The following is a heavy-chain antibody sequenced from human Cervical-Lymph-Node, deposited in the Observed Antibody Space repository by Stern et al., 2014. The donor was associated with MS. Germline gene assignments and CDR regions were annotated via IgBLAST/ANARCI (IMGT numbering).Heavy chain of an antibody. V-gene: IGHV1-69*01. CDR3: ALGGFGHYFEY. J-gene: IGHJ4*02. CDR2: IIPIIGTA. Sequence: VQLVESGAEVQKPGSSVKVSCRSSVGTFSSSDISWVRQAPGQGLEWMGGIIPIIGTANYAQKYQGRVTITADESTSTAYMELSSLRSEDTAIYYCALGGFGHYFEYWGQGTLVTVSS. CDR1: VGTFSSSD. D-gene: IGHD3-10*01.